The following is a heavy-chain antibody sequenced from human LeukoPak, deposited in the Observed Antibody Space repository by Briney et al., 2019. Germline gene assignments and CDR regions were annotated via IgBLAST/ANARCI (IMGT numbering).Heavy chain of an antibody. CDR3: ARDKTGDTVTHAGY. CDR2: ISAYNGNT. V-gene: IGHV1-18*01. J-gene: IGHJ4*02. D-gene: IGHD4-11*01. CDR1: GYTFTSYG. Sequence: GASVKVSCKASGYTFTSYGISWVRQAPGQGLEWMGWISAYNGNTNYAQKLQGRVTMTTDTSTSTAYMELRSRRSDDTAVYYCARDKTGDTVTHAGYWGQGTLVTVSS.